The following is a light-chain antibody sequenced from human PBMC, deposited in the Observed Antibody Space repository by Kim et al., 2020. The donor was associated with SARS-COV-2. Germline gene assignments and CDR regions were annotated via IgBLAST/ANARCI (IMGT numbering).Light chain of an antibody. CDR3: CSYAGSTTLI. V-gene: IGLV2-23*02. CDR2: EVT. J-gene: IGLJ2*01. Sequence: SALTQPASVSGSPGQSITISCTGTSSDVGSSNFVSWYQQHPDKAPKLMIYEVTKRPSGVSNRFSGSKSGNTASLTISGLRAEDEADYYCCSYAGSTTLIFGGGTKVTVL. CDR1: SSDVGSSNF.